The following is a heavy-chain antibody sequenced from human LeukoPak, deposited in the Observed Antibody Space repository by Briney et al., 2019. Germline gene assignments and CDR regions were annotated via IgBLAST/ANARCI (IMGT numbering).Heavy chain of an antibody. V-gene: IGHV1-2*02. CDR3: ARVHYYDSSRAPFDI. CDR1: GGTFSSYA. D-gene: IGHD3-22*01. J-gene: IGHJ3*02. CDR2: INPNSGGT. Sequence: GASVKVSCKASGGTFSSYAISWVRPAPGQGLEWMGWINPNSGGTNYAQKFQGRVTMTRDTSISTAYMEVSRLRSDDTAVYYCARVHYYDSSRAPFDIWGQGTMVTVSS.